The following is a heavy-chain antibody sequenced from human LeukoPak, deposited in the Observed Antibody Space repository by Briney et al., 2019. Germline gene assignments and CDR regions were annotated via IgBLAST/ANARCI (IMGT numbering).Heavy chain of an antibody. Sequence: GGSLRLSCAASGFTFDDYAMHWVRQAPGKGLEWVSGISWNSGSIGYADSVKGRFTISRDNAKNSLYLQMNSLRAEDTALYYCATWYYYGSGSSTGWGQGTLVTVSS. J-gene: IGHJ4*02. V-gene: IGHV3-9*01. CDR2: ISWNSGSI. CDR3: ATWYYYGSGSSTG. D-gene: IGHD3-10*01. CDR1: GFTFDDYA.